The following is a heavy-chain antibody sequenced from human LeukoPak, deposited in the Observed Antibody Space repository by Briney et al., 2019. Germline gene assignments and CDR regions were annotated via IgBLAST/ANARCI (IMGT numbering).Heavy chain of an antibody. V-gene: IGHV3-21*01. CDR2: ISSSSYI. Sequence: GGSLRLSCAASGFTFSSYSMNWVRQAPGKGLEWVSSISSSSYIYYADSVKGRFTISRDNAKNSLYLQMNSLRAEDTAVYYCARDPTTVVTLLSDYWGQGTLVTVSS. CDR1: GFTFSSYS. D-gene: IGHD4-23*01. CDR3: ARDPTTVVTLLSDY. J-gene: IGHJ4*02.